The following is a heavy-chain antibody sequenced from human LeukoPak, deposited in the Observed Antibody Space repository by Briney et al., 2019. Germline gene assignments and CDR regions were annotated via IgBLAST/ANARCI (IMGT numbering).Heavy chain of an antibody. D-gene: IGHD3-9*01. V-gene: IGHV3-7*01. CDR3: ATNYGILTGPRNSYFDY. J-gene: IGHJ4*02. CDR1: GFTFSSYW. Sequence: GGSLRLSCAASGFTFSSYWMNWVRQAPGKGLEWVANIKQDGNEKYYVDSVKGRFTISRDNAKNSLYLQMNSLRAEDTAVYYCATNYGILTGPRNSYFDYWGQGTLVTVSS. CDR2: IKQDGNEK.